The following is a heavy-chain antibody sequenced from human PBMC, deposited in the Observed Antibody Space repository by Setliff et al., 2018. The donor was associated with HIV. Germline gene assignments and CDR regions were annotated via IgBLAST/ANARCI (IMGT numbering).Heavy chain of an antibody. V-gene: IGHV1-3*01. CDR1: GYTFTSYA. Sequence: AASVKVSCKASGYTFTSYAMHWVRQAPGQRLEWMGWINAGNGNTKYSQKFQGRVTITRDTSASTAYMELSSLRSEDTAVYYCASAVTSSAGGYAFDIWGQGTMVTVSS. J-gene: IGHJ3*02. CDR3: ASAVTSSAGGYAFDI. D-gene: IGHD4-4*01. CDR2: INAGNGNT.